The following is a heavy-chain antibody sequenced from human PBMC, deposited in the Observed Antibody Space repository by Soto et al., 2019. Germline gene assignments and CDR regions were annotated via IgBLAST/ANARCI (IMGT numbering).Heavy chain of an antibody. CDR3: ATSRRPIAAAGVYGMDV. Sequence: PGESLKISCRGSGYSFTSYWIGWVRQMPGKGLEWTGIIYPGDSDTRYSPSFQGQVTISADKSISTAYLQWSSLKASDTAMYYCATSRRPIAAAGVYGMDVWGQGTTVTVSS. CDR2: IYPGDSDT. J-gene: IGHJ6*02. CDR1: GYSFTSYW. D-gene: IGHD6-13*01. V-gene: IGHV5-51*01.